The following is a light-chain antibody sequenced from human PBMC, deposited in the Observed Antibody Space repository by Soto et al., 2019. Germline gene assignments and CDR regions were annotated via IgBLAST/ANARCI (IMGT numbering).Light chain of an antibody. V-gene: IGKV1-8*01. CDR3: QQYYSNHLT. J-gene: IGKJ1*01. CDR2: AAS. CDR1: QGISSY. Sequence: AIRMTQSPSSFSASTGDRVTITCRASQGISSYLAWYQQKPGKAPKLLIYAASTLQSGVPSRFSGSGSGTDFTLTITCLQTEDSAPYYCQQYYSNHLTYGQGTTVDTK.